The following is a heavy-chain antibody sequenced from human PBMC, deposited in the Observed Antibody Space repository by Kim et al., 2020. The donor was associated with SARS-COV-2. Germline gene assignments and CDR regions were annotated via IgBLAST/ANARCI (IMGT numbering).Heavy chain of an antibody. CDR2: INTNTGNP. V-gene: IGHV7-4-1*02. CDR3: ARTMVRGVPPTSFIRANWFDP. D-gene: IGHD3-10*01. CDR1: GYSFPNYA. Sequence: ASVKVSCKASGYSFPNYAMNWVRQAPGQGLEWMGWINTNTGNPTYAQGFTGRFVLSLDTSVSTTYLQINSLKAEDTAVYYCARTMVRGVPPTSFIRANWFDPWGQGTLFTVSS. J-gene: IGHJ5*02.